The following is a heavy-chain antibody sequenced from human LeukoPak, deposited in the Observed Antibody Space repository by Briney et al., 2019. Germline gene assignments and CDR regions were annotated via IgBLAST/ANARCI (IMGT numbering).Heavy chain of an antibody. CDR2: ISGSGGTT. D-gene: IGHD1-14*01. V-gene: IGHV3-23*01. CDR1: GFTFSSFW. CDR3: AKVSGGGLYYDGMDV. Sequence: GGSLRLSCAASGFTFSSFWMSWVCQAPGKGLEWVSVISGSGGTTYYADSVKGRFTISRDSSKNTLYLQMNSLRAEDTAVYYCAKVSGGGLYYDGMDVWGQGTTVTVSS. J-gene: IGHJ6*02.